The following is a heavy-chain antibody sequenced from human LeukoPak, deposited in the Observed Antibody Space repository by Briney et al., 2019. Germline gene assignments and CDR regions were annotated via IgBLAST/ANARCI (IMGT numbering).Heavy chain of an antibody. D-gene: IGHD2-2*01. CDR1: GSTFRSHT. Sequence: PGGSLRLSCAASGSTFRSHTMNWVRQGPGKGLEWISYISNTGSVIYYADSVKGRFTISRDNAKNSLYLQMNSLRAEDTAVYYCARNLPAADYWGQGTLVTVSS. CDR3: ARNLPAADY. V-gene: IGHV3-48*04. CDR2: ISNTGSVI. J-gene: IGHJ4*02.